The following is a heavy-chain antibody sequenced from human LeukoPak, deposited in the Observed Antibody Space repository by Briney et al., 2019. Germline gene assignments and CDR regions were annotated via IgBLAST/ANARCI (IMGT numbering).Heavy chain of an antibody. J-gene: IGHJ4*02. Sequence: SETLSLTCTVSGGSISNYYWSWIRRPPGKGLEWIGYIYYSGSTNYNPSLKSRLTISIDTSKNQFSLKLTSVTAADTAVYYCARQYYDILTGYSNYYFDYWGQGTLVTVSS. D-gene: IGHD3-9*01. CDR1: GGSISNYY. V-gene: IGHV4-59*08. CDR3: ARQYYDILTGYSNYYFDY. CDR2: IYYSGST.